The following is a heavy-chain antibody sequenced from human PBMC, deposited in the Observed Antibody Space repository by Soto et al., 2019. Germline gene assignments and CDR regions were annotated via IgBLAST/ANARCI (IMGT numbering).Heavy chain of an antibody. CDR1: GYTFTDYF. CDR3: ARRGCDNSNCFSNWFDS. D-gene: IGHD6-13*01. J-gene: IGHJ5*01. V-gene: IGHV1-46*03. CDR2: INPRSGDT. Sequence: QVHLVQSGAEVRMPGASVKVSCKASGYTFTDYFMHWVRQAPGQGLEWMGIINPRSGDTGYAQKFQGRVIMTTATSTSTVYIELSGLTSEDTAIYYCARRGCDNSNCFSNWFDSWGQGTLVTVSS.